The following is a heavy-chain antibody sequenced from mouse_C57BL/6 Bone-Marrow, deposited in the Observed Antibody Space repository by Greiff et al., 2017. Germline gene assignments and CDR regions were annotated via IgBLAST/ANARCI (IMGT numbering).Heavy chain of an antibody. CDR2: IGPSGSYT. Sequence: VQLQQPGAELVKPGASVKLSCKASGYTFTSYWMPWVKQRPGQGLEWIGEIGPSGSYTNYNQKFKGQATLSVDTSSSTAYMQLSSLTAEDSAVYYCARHDYDGDYYAMDYWGQGTSVTVSS. V-gene: IGHV1-50*01. CDR3: ARHDYDGDYYAMDY. J-gene: IGHJ4*01. CDR1: GYTFTSYW. D-gene: IGHD2-4*01.